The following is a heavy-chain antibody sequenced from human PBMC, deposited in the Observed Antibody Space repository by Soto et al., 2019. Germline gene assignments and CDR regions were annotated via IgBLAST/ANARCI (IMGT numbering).Heavy chain of an antibody. CDR3: VRGGIAGNWFDP. CDR2: IFHSGST. J-gene: IGHJ5*02. D-gene: IGHD6-13*01. Sequence: QVQLQESGPGLVKPSQTLSLTCSVSGGSITSGGFYWSWIRQHPEKGLEWIAYIFHSGSTDFNPSRKGRIXLXAXXSKNQFSLKLTSVTAADTAVYYCVRGGIAGNWFDPWGQGTLVTVSS. V-gene: IGHV4-31*03. CDR1: GGSITSGGFY.